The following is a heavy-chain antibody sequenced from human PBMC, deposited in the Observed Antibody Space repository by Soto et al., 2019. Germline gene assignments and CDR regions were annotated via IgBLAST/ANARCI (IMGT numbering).Heavy chain of an antibody. J-gene: IGHJ6*03. CDR2: IYHSGST. CDR3: ARRIYYYYMDV. V-gene: IGHV4-4*02. Sequence: SETLSLTCAVSSGSISSSNWLSWVRQPPGKGLEWIGEIYHSGSTNYNPSLKSRVTISVDKSKNQFSLKLSSVTAADTAVYYCARRIYYYYMDVWGKGTTVTVSS. CDR1: SGSISSSNW.